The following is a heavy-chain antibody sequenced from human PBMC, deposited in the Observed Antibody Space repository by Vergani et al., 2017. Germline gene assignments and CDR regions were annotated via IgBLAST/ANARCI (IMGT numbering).Heavy chain of an antibody. D-gene: IGHD3-10*01. V-gene: IGHV4-30-4*01. CDR1: GGSISSGDYY. J-gene: IGHJ5*02. CDR3: ARGGKVRGVITSKSRQTVNWFDP. CDR2: IYYSGST. Sequence: VQLVESGGGLVKPSQTLSLTCTVSGGSISSGDYYWSWIRQPPGKGLEWIGYIYYSGSTYYNPSLKSRVTISVDTSKNQFSLKLSSVTAADTAVYYCARGGKVRGVITSKSRQTVNWFDPWGQGTLVTVSS.